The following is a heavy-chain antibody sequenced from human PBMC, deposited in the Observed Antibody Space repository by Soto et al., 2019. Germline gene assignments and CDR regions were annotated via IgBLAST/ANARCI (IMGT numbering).Heavy chain of an antibody. CDR1: GFTFGDYA. CDR3: TKDRDILTGYYSPNSFDY. D-gene: IGHD3-9*01. V-gene: IGHV3-49*04. CDR2: IRSNTFGGAS. Sequence: GGSLRLSCTASGFTFGDYAMSWVRQAPGKGLEWVGFIRSNTFGGASVYAASVKGRFSISRDDSQSIAYLQMNSLKIEDTAVYYCTKDRDILTGYYSPNSFDYWGQGT. J-gene: IGHJ4*02.